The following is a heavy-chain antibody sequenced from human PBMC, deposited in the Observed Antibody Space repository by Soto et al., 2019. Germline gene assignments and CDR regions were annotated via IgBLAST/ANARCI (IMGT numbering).Heavy chain of an antibody. CDR2: SSYNGGT. D-gene: IGHD1-1*01. J-gene: IGHJ4*02. Sequence: XTLSLTCTVSAXSRTISNSYWGWLRQPPGKSLQWIGSSSYNGGTFYNPSLKGRVAISVDTSKKQSSLQVTSVTAADNAVYYCARHRIEVVWRGFDFWGQGITVTASS. CDR1: AXSRTISNSY. CDR3: ARHRIEVVWRGFDF. V-gene: IGHV4-39*01.